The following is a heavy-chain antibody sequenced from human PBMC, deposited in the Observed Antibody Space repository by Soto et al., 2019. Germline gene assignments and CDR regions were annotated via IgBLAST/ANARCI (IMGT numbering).Heavy chain of an antibody. CDR2: ISGSGGST. Sequence: EVQLLESGGGLVQPGGSLRLSCAASGFTFSSYAMSWVRQAPGKGLEWVSAISGSGGSTYYADSVKGRFTISRDNSKNTLYLQMNSLRAEDTAVYYCAKVARYCSSTGPSGCYYYYGMDVWGQGTTVTVSS. D-gene: IGHD2-2*01. CDR3: AKVARYCSSTGPSGCYYYYGMDV. V-gene: IGHV3-23*01. J-gene: IGHJ6*02. CDR1: GFTFSSYA.